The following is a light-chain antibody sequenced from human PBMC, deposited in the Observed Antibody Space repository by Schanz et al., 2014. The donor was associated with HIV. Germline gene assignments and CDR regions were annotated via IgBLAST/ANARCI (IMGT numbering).Light chain of an antibody. V-gene: IGKV3-20*01. J-gene: IGKJ1*01. CDR2: GAS. Sequence: VMRQSPATLSVSPGGRATLSCRASQSLNRNLAWYQQKPGQAPRLLIFGASNRATGIPDRFSGGESGTDFTLTISRVEPEDYAVYYCQQYGSSPWTFGQGTRVDVK. CDR1: QSLNRN. CDR3: QQYGSSPWT.